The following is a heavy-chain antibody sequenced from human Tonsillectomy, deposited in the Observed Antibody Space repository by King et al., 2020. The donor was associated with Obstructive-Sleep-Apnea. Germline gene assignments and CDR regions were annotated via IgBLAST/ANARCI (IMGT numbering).Heavy chain of an antibody. CDR3: ARDRLGLPIDY. CDR1: GGSISSYY. CDR2: ISYSGAT. D-gene: IGHD3-22*01. V-gene: IGHV4-59*01. Sequence: VQLQESGPGLVKPSETLSLTCTVSGGSISSYYWSWIRQPPGKGLEWIGYISYSGATKYNPSLKSRVTISVDTSKNQFSLKLSSVTAADTAVYYCARDRLGLPIDYWGQGTLVTVSS. J-gene: IGHJ4*02.